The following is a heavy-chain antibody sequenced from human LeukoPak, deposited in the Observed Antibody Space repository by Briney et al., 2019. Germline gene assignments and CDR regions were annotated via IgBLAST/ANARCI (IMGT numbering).Heavy chain of an antibody. CDR1: GGSISSGSYY. CDR2: IYTSGST. V-gene: IGHV4-61*02. Sequence: SQTLSLTCTVSGGSISSGSYYWSWIRQPAGKGLEWIGRIYTSGSTNYNPSLKSRVTISVDTSKIQFSLKLSSVTAADTAVYYCARAGSYYYDSSGYYRWGQGTLVTVSS. CDR3: ARAGSYYYDSSGYYR. D-gene: IGHD3-22*01. J-gene: IGHJ5*02.